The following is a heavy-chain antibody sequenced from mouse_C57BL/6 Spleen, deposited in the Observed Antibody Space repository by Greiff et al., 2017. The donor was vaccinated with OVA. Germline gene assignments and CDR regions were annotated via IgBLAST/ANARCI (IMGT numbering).Heavy chain of an antibody. J-gene: IGHJ3*01. Sequence: VKVVESGAELVRPGASVTLSCKASGYTFTDYEMHWVKQTPVHGLEWIGAIDPETGGTAYNQKFKGKAILTADKSSSTAYMELRSLTSEDSAVYYCTSTSLLLEFAYWGQGTLVTVSA. CDR2: IDPETGGT. CDR1: GYTFTDYE. CDR3: TSTSLLLEFAY. V-gene: IGHV1-15*01. D-gene: IGHD2-1*01.